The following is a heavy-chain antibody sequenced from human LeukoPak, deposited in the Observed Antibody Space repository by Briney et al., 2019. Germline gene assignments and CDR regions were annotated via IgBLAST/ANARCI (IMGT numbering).Heavy chain of an antibody. D-gene: IGHD3-3*01. CDR1: GFTVSDNY. CDR3: ARAILDN. Sequence: GGSLRLSCAASGFTVSDNYMSWVRQAPGKGLEWVSVIYSGGSTKYADSVKARFTISRDNSKNTVYLQMNSLRADDTAVYYCARAILDNWGQGTLVTVSS. J-gene: IGHJ4*02. V-gene: IGHV3-53*05. CDR2: IYSGGST.